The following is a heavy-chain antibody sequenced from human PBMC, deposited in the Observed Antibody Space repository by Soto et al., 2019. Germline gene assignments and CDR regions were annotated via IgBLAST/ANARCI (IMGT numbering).Heavy chain of an antibody. CDR1: GGTFSTYA. V-gene: IGHV1-69*12. Sequence: QVQLVQSGAEVKKPESSVKVSCKAPGGTFSTYAISWVRQAPGQGLEWMGGIIPMFGTANYAQRFQDRVTITADESTNTVYMELSSLRSADTAVYFCASGIQLWLRRINNGYSGWGQGTLVTVS. CDR2: IIPMFGTA. CDR3: ASGIQLWLRRINNGYSG. J-gene: IGHJ4*02. D-gene: IGHD5-18*01.